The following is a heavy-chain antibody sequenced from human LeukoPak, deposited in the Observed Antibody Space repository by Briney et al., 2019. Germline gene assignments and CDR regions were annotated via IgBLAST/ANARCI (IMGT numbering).Heavy chain of an antibody. J-gene: IGHJ4*02. D-gene: IGHD5-24*01. CDR2: INHSGST. Sequence: SETLSLTCAVYGGSSSGYYWSWIRQPPRKGLEWIGEINHSGSTNYNPSLKSRVTISVDTSKNQFSLKLSSVTAADTAVYYCARASMRMATAGLVDYWGQGTLVTVSS. CDR1: GGSSSGYY. V-gene: IGHV4-34*01. CDR3: ARASMRMATAGLVDY.